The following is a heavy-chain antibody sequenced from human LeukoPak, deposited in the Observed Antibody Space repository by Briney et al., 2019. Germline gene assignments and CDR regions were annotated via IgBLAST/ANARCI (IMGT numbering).Heavy chain of an antibody. V-gene: IGHV3-7*01. D-gene: IGHD3-3*01. CDR2: IKQDGSEK. J-gene: IGHJ4*02. CDR3: ARESWRYDFWSGND. CDR1: GFTFSSYW. Sequence: PGGSLRLSCAASGFTFSSYWMSWVRQAPGKGVEWVANIKQDGSEKYYVDSVKGRFTISRDNAKNSLYLQMNSLRAEDTAVYYCARESWRYDFWSGNDWGQGTLVTVSS.